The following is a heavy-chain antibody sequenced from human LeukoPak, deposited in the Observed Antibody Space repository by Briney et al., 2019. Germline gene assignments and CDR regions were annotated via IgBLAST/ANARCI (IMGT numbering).Heavy chain of an antibody. CDR2: INPNSGGT. CDR3: ARDPAMTTVTTWDDY. J-gene: IGHJ4*02. Sequence: ASVKVSCKASGYTFTCYYMHWVRQAPGQGLEWMGWINPNSGGTNYAQKFQGRVTMTRDTSISTAYMELSRLRSDDTAVYYCARDPAMTTVTTWDDYWGQGTLVTVSS. D-gene: IGHD4-17*01. V-gene: IGHV1-2*02. CDR1: GYTFTCYY.